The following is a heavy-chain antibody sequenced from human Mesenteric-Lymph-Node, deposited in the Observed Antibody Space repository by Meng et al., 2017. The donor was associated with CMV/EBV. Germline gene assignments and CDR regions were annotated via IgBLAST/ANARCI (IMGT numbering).Heavy chain of an antibody. V-gene: IGHV3-9*01. CDR3: ARMYYDFWSGYWGGFVDY. Sequence: SLKISCAASGFTFDDCAMHWVRQVPGKGLEWVSGISWNSDRIGYVDSGKGRFTISRDNAKNSLYLQMNSLRAEDTAVYYCARMYYDFWSGYWGGFVDYWGQGTLVTVSS. CDR2: ISWNSDRI. J-gene: IGHJ4*02. CDR1: GFTFDDCA. D-gene: IGHD3-3*01.